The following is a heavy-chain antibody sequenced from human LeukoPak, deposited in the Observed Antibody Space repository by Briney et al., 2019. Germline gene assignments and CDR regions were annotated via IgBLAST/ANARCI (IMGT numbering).Heavy chain of an antibody. D-gene: IGHD1-26*01. CDR3: ARALRGVGASYYYGLDV. J-gene: IGHJ6*02. CDR1: GFTFSSYS. Sequence: GVSLRLSCAASGFTFSSYSMNWVRQAPGKGLEWVSYFTSGSSPIYYADAVKGRFTISRDNAKNSLYLQMNSLRDEDTALYYCARALRGVGASYYYGLDVWGQGTTVTVSS. V-gene: IGHV3-48*02. CDR2: FTSGSSPI.